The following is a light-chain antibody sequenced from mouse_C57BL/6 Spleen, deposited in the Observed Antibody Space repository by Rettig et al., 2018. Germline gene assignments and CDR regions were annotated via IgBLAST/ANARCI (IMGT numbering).Light chain of an antibody. CDR2: HGT. CDR1: QDISSN. V-gene: IGKV14-100*01. J-gene: IGKJ1*01. CDR3: VQYAQFPWT. Sequence: DILMTQSPSSMSVSLGDTVSITCHASQDISSNIGWLQQKPGKSFKGLIYHGTNLEDGVPSRFSGSGSGADYSLTISSLESEDFADYYCVQYAQFPWTFGGGTKLEIK.